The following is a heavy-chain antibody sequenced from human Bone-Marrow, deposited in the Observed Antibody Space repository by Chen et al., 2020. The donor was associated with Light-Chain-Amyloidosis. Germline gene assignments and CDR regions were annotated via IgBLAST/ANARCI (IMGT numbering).Heavy chain of an antibody. D-gene: IGHD3-16*02. V-gene: IGHV4-39*07. CDR2: IYYSGST. CDR1: GGSISSSSYY. J-gene: IGHJ5*02. CDR3: ARDPYDYVWGSYRPNNNWFDP. Sequence: QLQLQESGPGLVKPSETLSLTCTVSGGSISSSSYYWGWIRQPPGKWLEWIGSIYYSGSTYYNPSLKSRVTISVDTSKNQFSLKLSSVTAADTAVYYCARDPYDYVWGSYRPNNNWFDPWGQGTLVTVSS.